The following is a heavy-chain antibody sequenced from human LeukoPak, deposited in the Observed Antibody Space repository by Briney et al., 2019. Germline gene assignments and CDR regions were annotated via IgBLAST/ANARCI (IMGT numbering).Heavy chain of an antibody. V-gene: IGHV3-53*01. Sequence: GGSLRLSCAASGFIVSSNYMSWVRQAPGKGLEWVSVLYSGGTTYYADSVKGRFTVSRDNSKNTLYLQMNSLRAEDTAVYYCARLRGTGTAWFDPWGQGTLVTVSS. J-gene: IGHJ5*02. CDR3: ARLRGTGTAWFDP. CDR1: GFIVSSNY. CDR2: LYSGGTT. D-gene: IGHD1-7*01.